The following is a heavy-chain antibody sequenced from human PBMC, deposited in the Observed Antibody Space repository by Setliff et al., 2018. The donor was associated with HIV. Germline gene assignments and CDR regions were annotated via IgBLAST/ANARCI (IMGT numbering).Heavy chain of an antibody. D-gene: IGHD3-3*01. Sequence: SVKVSCKPSGYSFTNHYMHWVRQAPGQGLEWMGGIIPILGIANYAQKFQGRVTITADESTSTAYMELTSLRFDDTAMYYCVRGVQSPPHYSYYYMDVWGEGTMVTVSS. CDR1: GYSFTNHY. CDR3: VRGVQSPPHYSYYYMDV. V-gene: IGHV1-69*10. CDR2: IIPILGIA. J-gene: IGHJ6*03.